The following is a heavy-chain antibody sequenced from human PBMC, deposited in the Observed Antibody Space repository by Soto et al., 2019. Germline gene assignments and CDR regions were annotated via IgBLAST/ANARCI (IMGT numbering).Heavy chain of an antibody. CDR1: GFTFDDYA. CDR2: INWNSGSI. V-gene: IGHV3-9*01. J-gene: IGHJ1*01. Sequence: RRLSCAASGFTFDDYAMHWVRQVPGKGLEWVSGINWNSGSIGYGDSVKGRFAISRDNAKNSLHLQMNSLSAEDTAFYYCVKDESINWYSGHFRHWGQGTLVTVSS. D-gene: IGHD6-13*01. CDR3: VKDESINWYSGHFRH.